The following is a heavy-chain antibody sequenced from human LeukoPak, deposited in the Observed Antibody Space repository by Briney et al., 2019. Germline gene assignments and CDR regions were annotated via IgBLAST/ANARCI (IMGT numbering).Heavy chain of an antibody. CDR3: ARGRDDYSSSRHWVGWFDP. D-gene: IGHD6-13*01. J-gene: IGHJ5*02. Sequence: SVKVSCKASGGTFSSYAISWVRQAPGQGLEWMGRIIPILGIANYAQKFQGRVTITADKSTSTAYMELSSLRSEDTAVYYCARGRDDYSSSRHWVGWFDPWGQGTLVTVSS. CDR2: IIPILGIA. V-gene: IGHV1-69*04. CDR1: GGTFSSYA.